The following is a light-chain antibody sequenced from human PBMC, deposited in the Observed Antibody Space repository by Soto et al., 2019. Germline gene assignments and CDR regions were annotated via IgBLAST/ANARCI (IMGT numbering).Light chain of an antibody. CDR2: PAS. J-gene: IGKJ2*01. V-gene: IGKV1D-12*01. Sequence: DIQMTQSPSSVSASVGDRVTIACRASQGIRNWLAWYQQKPGKAPKVLIYPASSLQSGVPSRFTGSGSGTYFTLPFNRRQPEDFAAYYSQQSTAFPFTFGRGTKLEIK. CDR1: QGIRNW. CDR3: QQSTAFPFT.